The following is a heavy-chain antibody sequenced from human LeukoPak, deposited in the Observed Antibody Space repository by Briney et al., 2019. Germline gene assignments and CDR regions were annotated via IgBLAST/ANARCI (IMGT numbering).Heavy chain of an antibody. CDR2: ISAYNGNT. V-gene: IGHV1-18*01. CDR1: GYTFTSCG. CDR3: ARDSQGVVYYYDSRGPSDY. D-gene: IGHD3-22*01. J-gene: IGHJ4*02. Sequence: ASVKVSCKASGYTFTSCGISWVRQAPGQGLEWMGWISAYNGNTNYAQKLQGRVTMTTDTSRSTAYMELRSLRSDDTAVYYCARDSQGVVYYYDSRGPSDYWGRGTLVTVSS.